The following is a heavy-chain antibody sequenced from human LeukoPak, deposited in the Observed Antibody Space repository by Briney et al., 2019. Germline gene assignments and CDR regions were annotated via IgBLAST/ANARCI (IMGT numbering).Heavy chain of an antibody. CDR1: GCTFTGYY. CDR2: INPNSGGT. D-gene: IGHD6-6*01. CDR3: AREYEQLVFYFDY. J-gene: IGHJ4*02. V-gene: IGHV1-2*02. Sequence: ASVKVSCKASGCTFTGYYMHWVRQAPGQGLEWMGWINPNSGGTNYAQKFQGRVTMTRDTSISTAYMELSRLRSDDTAVYYCAREYEQLVFYFDYWGQGTLVTVSS.